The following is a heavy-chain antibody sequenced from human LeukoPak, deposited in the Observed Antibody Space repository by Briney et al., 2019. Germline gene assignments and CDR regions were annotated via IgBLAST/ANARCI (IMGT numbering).Heavy chain of an antibody. CDR1: GYTFTSYG. Sequence: VASVKVSCKASGYTFTSYGISWVRQAPGQGLEWMGWISAYNGNTNYAQKLQGRVTMTTDTSTSTAYMELRSLRSDDTAVYYCARVRFAASRHLSYYYYMDVWGKGTTVTVSS. CDR3: ARVRFAASRHLSYYYYMDV. J-gene: IGHJ6*03. D-gene: IGHD3-10*01. V-gene: IGHV1-18*01. CDR2: ISAYNGNT.